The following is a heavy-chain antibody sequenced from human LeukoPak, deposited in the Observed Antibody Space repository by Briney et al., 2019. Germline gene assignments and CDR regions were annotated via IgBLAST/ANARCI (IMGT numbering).Heavy chain of an antibody. CDR1: GYTFTRYD. CDR2: MNPNSGNT. Sequence: ASVKVSCKASGYTFTRYDINWVRQATGQGLEWMGWMNPNSGNTGHAQKFQGRVTMTRNTSISTAYMELSSLRFEDTAVYYCAINDGSRRYFQYWGQGTLVTVSS. CDR3: AINDGSRRYFQY. V-gene: IGHV1-8*01. J-gene: IGHJ1*01. D-gene: IGHD3-22*01.